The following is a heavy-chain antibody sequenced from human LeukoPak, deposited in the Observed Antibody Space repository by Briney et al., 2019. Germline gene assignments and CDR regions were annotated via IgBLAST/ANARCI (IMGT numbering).Heavy chain of an antibody. CDR1: GFTFDDYA. Sequence: GGSLRLSCAASGFTFDDYAMHWVRQAPGKGLEWVSGISWNSGSIGYADSVKGRFTISRDNAKNSLYLQMNSQRAEDTALYYCAKDISIYGSGSRMAFDIWGQGTMVTVSS. V-gene: IGHV3-9*01. J-gene: IGHJ3*02. CDR3: AKDISIYGSGSRMAFDI. D-gene: IGHD3-10*01. CDR2: ISWNSGSI.